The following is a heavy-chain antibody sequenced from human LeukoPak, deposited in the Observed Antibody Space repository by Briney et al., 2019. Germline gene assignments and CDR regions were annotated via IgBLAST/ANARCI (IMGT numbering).Heavy chain of an antibody. V-gene: IGHV1-2*06. CDR1: GYTFTGSY. Sequence: ASVKVSCKASGYTFTGSYMHWVRQAPGQGLEWMGRINPNSGGTNYAQKFQGRVTMTRDTSISTAYMELSRLRSDDTAVYYCARRVGYYYDSSGYLFDYWGQGTLVTVSS. D-gene: IGHD3-22*01. J-gene: IGHJ4*02. CDR2: INPNSGGT. CDR3: ARRVGYYYDSSGYLFDY.